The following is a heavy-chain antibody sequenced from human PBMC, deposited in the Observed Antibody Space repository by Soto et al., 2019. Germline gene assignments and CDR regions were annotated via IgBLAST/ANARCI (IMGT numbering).Heavy chain of an antibody. CDR1: GYTFTSYY. D-gene: IGHD3-16*02. V-gene: IGHV1-46*01. Sequence: GASVKVSCKASGYTFTSYYMHWVRQAPGQGLEWMGIINPSGGSTSYAQKFQGRVTMTRDTSTSTVYMELSSLRSEDTAVYYCARGFPIMITFGGVIVQDFDYWGQGTLVTV. CDR3: ARGFPIMITFGGVIVQDFDY. J-gene: IGHJ4*02. CDR2: INPSGGST.